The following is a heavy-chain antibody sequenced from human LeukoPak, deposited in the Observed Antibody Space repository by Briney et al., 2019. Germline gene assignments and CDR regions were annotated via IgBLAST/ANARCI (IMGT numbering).Heavy chain of an antibody. V-gene: IGHV3-7*01. J-gene: IGHJ4*02. CDR2: MKQDGSNT. CDR1: GFTINTYW. CDR3: AKDGYTSSWTGGYFDN. Sequence: GGSLRFSCAASGFTINTYWMSWVGQAPGKGLEWWANMKQDGSNTYYVDSVKGRFTISRDNSKNTLYLQMNSLSAEDTAVYYCAKDGYTSSWTGGYFDNWGQGTLVTVSS. D-gene: IGHD6-13*01.